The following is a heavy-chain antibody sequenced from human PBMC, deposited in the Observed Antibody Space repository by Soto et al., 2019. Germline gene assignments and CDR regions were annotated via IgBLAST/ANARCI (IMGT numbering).Heavy chain of an antibody. Sequence: QVQLVQSGAEVKKPGSSVKVSCKASGGTFSSYTISWARQAPGQGLEWMGRIIPILGIANYAQKFQGRVTTTANKPTSTAYMELSSLRSDDTSVYYSASCLSSSWYRPNWGQGTLVTVSS. V-gene: IGHV1-69*02. D-gene: IGHD6-13*01. J-gene: IGHJ4*02. CDR2: IIPILGIA. CDR3: ASCLSSSWYRPN. CDR1: GGTFSSYT.